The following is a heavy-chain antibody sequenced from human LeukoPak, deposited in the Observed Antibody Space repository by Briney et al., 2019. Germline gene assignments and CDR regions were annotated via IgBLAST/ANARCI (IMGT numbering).Heavy chain of an antibody. CDR1: GFTFSNAW. Sequence: PGGSLRLSCAASGFTFSNAWMSWVRQAPGKGLEWVGRIKSKTDGGTTDYAAPVKGRFTISRDDSKNTLYLQMNSLKTEDTAVYYCTTDLDFDWLSTFDYWGQGTLVTVSS. D-gene: IGHD3-9*01. CDR3: TTDLDFDWLSTFDY. CDR2: IKSKTDGGTT. V-gene: IGHV3-15*01. J-gene: IGHJ4*02.